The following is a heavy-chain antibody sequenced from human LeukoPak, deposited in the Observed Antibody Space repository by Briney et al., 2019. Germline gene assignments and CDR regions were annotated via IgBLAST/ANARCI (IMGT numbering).Heavy chain of an antibody. D-gene: IGHD2-2*01. J-gene: IGHJ4*02. CDR3: ARLEGYCSSTSCYAESRVDY. V-gene: IGHV1-2*02. CDR2: INPNSGGT. Sequence: GASVKVSCKASGYTFTGYYMHWVRQAPGQGLEWMGWINPNSGGTNYAQKFQGRVTMTRDTSINTAYMELSRLRSDDTAVYYCARLEGYCSSTSCYAESRVDYWGQGTLVTVSS. CDR1: GYTFTGYY.